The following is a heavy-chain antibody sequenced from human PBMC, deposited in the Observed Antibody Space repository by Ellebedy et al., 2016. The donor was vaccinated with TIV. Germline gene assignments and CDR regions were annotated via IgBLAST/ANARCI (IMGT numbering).Heavy chain of an antibody. CDR2: TKQDGSEN. Sequence: PGGSLRLSCAASGFSFTSYWMSWVRQAPGKGLEWVATTKQDGSENFYVDSVKGRFTISRDNAKNSLYLLMNSLRAEDTAVYYCARDTWGYGNAFDIWGQGTLVTVSS. V-gene: IGHV3-7*04. CDR3: ARDTWGYGNAFDI. D-gene: IGHD3-16*01. CDR1: GFSFTSYW. J-gene: IGHJ3*02.